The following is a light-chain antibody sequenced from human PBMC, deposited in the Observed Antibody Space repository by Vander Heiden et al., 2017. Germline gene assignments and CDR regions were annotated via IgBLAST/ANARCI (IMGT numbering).Light chain of an antibody. CDR3: MQALQPPPIT. V-gene: IGKV2-28*01. CDR1: QSLLHSNGYYY. Sequence: DIVMTQSPLSLPVTPGEPASISCRASQSLLHSNGYYYLDWYLQQPGQSPQLLIYLGATRASGVPDRFSVRGSGTDFTLKISRVEAEDVGVYYCMQALQPPPITFAPWTRLEI. J-gene: IGKJ5*01. CDR2: LGA.